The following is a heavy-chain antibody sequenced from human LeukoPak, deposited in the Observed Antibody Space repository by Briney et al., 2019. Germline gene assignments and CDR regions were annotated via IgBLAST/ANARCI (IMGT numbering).Heavy chain of an antibody. CDR3: AKWGHYDVLTGYYASDY. CDR2: ITGSGGNT. CDR1: GFTFSNYA. D-gene: IGHD3-9*01. V-gene: IGHV3-23*01. Sequence: GASLRLFCAASGFTFSNYAMSWVRQAPGKGLEWVSAITGSGGNTYYADSVKGRFTIFRDNYKNRVVLQTNSLRADDTAVYYCAKWGHYDVLTGYYASDYSGQGTLVTASS. J-gene: IGHJ4*02.